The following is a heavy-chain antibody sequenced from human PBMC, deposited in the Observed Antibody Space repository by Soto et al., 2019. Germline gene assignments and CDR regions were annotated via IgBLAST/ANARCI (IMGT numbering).Heavy chain of an antibody. CDR2: INDDGGEK. Sequence: LRLSCAASGFTFSNYWMTLVRQAPGKGLECVANINDDGGEKHNVESVKGRVTISRDNAKNSMSLQMNSLRVDDRAVYFCSRDVVGGAKALNYWGQGALVTVSS. J-gene: IGHJ4*02. V-gene: IGHV3-7*01. D-gene: IGHD3-16*01. CDR3: SRDVVGGAKALNY. CDR1: GFTFSNYW.